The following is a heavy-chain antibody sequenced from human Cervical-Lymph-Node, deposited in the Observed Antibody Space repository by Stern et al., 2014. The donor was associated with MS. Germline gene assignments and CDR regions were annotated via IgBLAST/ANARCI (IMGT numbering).Heavy chain of an antibody. CDR1: GYTFTSYY. CDR3: ARSYCSGGSCYLLFDY. Sequence: VQLVESGAEVKKPGASVKVSCKASGYTFTSYYMHWVRQAPGQGLEWMGIINPSGGSTSYAQKFQGRVTMTRDTSTSTVYMELSSLRSEDTAVYYCARSYCSGGSCYLLFDYWGQGTLVTVSS. J-gene: IGHJ4*02. V-gene: IGHV1-46*03. CDR2: INPSGGST. D-gene: IGHD2-15*01.